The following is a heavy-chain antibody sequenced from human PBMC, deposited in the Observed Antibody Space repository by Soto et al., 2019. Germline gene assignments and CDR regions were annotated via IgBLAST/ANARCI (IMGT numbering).Heavy chain of an antibody. D-gene: IGHD3-22*01. V-gene: IGHV1-18*01. CDR3: ARGGYYYDSSGYYSDY. J-gene: IGHJ4*02. Sequence: QVQLVQSGAEVKKPGASVKVSCKASGYTFTGYGIGWVRQAPGQGLEWMGWISGYNANTNYPQKLQGRITMTTDTSTSTAYMELRSLRSDDTAVYYCARGGYYYDSSGYYSDYWGQGTLSPSPQ. CDR1: GYTFTGYG. CDR2: ISGYNANT.